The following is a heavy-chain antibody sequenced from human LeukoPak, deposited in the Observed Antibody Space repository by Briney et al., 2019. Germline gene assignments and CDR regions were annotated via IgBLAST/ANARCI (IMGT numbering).Heavy chain of an antibody. CDR3: ARANMVRGVGLFFDRNWFDP. CDR1: GYTFTGYY. D-gene: IGHD3-10*01. Sequence: GASVKVSCKASGYTFTGYYMHWVRQAPGQGLEWMGWINLNSGGTTYAQKFQCRVTMARDTSISTAYMELSGLRSDDTAVYYCARANMVRGVGLFFDRNWFDPWGQGTLVTVSS. J-gene: IGHJ5*02. V-gene: IGHV1-2*02. CDR2: INLNSGGT.